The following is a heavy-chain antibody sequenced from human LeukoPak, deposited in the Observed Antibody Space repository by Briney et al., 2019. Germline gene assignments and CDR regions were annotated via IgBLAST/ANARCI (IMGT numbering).Heavy chain of an antibody. CDR2: IRSKAYGGTT. V-gene: IGHV3-49*04. CDR3: TRDIDGDYADH. J-gene: IGHJ4*02. CDR1: GLTFGDYA. D-gene: IGHD4-17*01. Sequence: GGSLRLSCTASGLTFGDYAMSWVRQAPRKGLEWVGFIRSKAYGGTTEYAASVKGRFTISRDDSKSIAYLQMNSLKTEDTAVFYCTRDIDGDYADHWGQGTLVTVSS.